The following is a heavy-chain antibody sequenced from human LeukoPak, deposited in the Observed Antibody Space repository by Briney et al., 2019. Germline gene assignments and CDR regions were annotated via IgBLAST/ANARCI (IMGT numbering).Heavy chain of an antibody. CDR1: GGSFSGYY. Sequence: SETLSLTCAVYGGSFSGYYWSWIRQPPGKGLEWIGEINHSGSTNYNPSLKSRVTISVDTSKNQFSLKLGSVTAADTAVYYCAGTYYYDSSGYYHYSLWGQGTLVTVSS. D-gene: IGHD3-22*01. V-gene: IGHV4-34*01. CDR3: AGTYYYDSSGYYHYSL. J-gene: IGHJ4*02. CDR2: INHSGST.